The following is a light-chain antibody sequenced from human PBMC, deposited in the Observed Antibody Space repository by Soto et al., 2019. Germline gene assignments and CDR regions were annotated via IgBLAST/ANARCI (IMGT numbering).Light chain of an antibody. CDR1: QSVSSSY. CDR2: GAS. V-gene: IGKV3-20*01. Sequence: EIVLTQSPGTLSLSPGERATLFCRASQSVSSSYLAWYQQTPGQAPRLLIYGASIRATGIPDRFSGSGSGTDFTLTISRLEPEDFAVYYCQQHGSSPYFFGHGTRLEIK. J-gene: IGKJ2*01. CDR3: QQHGSSPYF.